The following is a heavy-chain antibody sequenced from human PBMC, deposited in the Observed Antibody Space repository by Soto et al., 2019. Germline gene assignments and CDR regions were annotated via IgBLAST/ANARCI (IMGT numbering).Heavy chain of an antibody. CDR3: ARHITMDPLLVY. CDR2: IYSGGST. Sequence: EVQLVESGGGLIQPGGSLRLSCAVSGFTVSSNYMSWVRQAPGKGLEWVSVIYSGGSTYYADSVKGRFTISRDNSKSTLYLQMNSLRAEETAVYYCARHITMDPLLVYWGQGTLVTVSS. D-gene: IGHD3-10*01. J-gene: IGHJ4*02. V-gene: IGHV3-53*01. CDR1: GFTVSSNY.